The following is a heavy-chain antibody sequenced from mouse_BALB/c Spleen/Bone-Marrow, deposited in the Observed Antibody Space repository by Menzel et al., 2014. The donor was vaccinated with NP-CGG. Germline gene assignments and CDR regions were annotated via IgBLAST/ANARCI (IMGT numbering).Heavy chain of an antibody. CDR3: ARQGYGYVDFDV. CDR2: ISSGGGST. V-gene: IGHV5-12-1*01. D-gene: IGHD1-2*01. CDR1: GFAFSSYD. J-gene: IGHJ1*01. Sequence: EAKLVESGGGLVKPGGSPKLSCAASGFAFSSYDMSWVRQTPEKRLEWVAYISSGGGSTYYPDTVKGRFTISRDNAKNTLYLQMSSLKSEDTAMYYCARQGYGYVDFDVWGAGTTVTVSS.